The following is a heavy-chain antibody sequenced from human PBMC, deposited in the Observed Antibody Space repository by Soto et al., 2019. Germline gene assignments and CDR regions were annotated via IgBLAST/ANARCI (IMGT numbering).Heavy chain of an antibody. D-gene: IGHD2-2*01. CDR2: IRSTPYGGTT. V-gene: IGHV3-49*03. CDR3: TRGAYCPNTSCRPFYYFDY. CDR1: GFTFGDYA. Sequence: GGSLRLSCTASGFTFGDYAMSWFRQAPGKGLEWVGFIRSTPYGGTTEYAASVKGRFTISRDDSKSIAYLQLNSLKTEDTAVYYCTRGAYCPNTSCRPFYYFDYWGRGTLVTVSS. J-gene: IGHJ4*02.